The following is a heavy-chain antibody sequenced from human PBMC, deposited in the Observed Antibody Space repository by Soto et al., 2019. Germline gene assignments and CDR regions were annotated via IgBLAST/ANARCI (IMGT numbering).Heavy chain of an antibody. V-gene: IGHV3-23*01. CDR3: AKDAATGSYWRKYYFDY. J-gene: IGHJ4*02. CDR2: ISGSGGST. Sequence: EVQLLESGGGLVQPGGSLRLSCAASGFTFSSYAMSWVRQAPGKGLEWVSAISGSGGSTYYADSVKGRFTISRDNSKNTLYLQMNSLGAEDTAVYYCAKDAATGSYWRKYYFDYWGQGTLVTVSS. D-gene: IGHD1-26*01. CDR1: GFTFSSYA.